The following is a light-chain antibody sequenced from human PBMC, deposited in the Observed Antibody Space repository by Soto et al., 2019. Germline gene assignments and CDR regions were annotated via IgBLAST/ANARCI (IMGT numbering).Light chain of an antibody. V-gene: IGKV1-27*01. Sequence: DIQMTQSPSSLSASTGDRVTITCRASQGIRNYLVWYQQKPGKVPTLLIYAASTLQSGVPSRFSGRGSGTDFTLTINSLQPEDAATYYCQKYDTVPWTFGQGTKVEIK. J-gene: IGKJ1*01. CDR1: QGIRNY. CDR3: QKYDTVPWT. CDR2: AAS.